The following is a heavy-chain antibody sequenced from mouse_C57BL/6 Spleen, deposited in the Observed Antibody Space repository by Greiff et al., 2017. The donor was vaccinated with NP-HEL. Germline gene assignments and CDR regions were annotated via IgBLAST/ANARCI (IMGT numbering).Heavy chain of an antibody. Sequence: QVQLQQPGAELVMPGASVKLSCKASGYTFTSYWMHWVKQRPGQGLEWIGEIDPSDSYTNYNQKFKGKSTLTVDKSSSTAYMQLSSLTSEDSAVYYCASRRLHFNWYFDVWGTGTTVTVSS. CDR3: ASRRLHFNWYFDV. CDR2: IDPSDSYT. J-gene: IGHJ1*03. CDR1: GYTFTSYW. D-gene: IGHD2-4*01. V-gene: IGHV1-69*01.